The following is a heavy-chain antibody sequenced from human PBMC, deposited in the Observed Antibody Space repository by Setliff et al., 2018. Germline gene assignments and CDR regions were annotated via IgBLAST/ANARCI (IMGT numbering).Heavy chain of an antibody. CDR3: AISTIFGVVSPTPDAFDI. CDR1: GGTFSIYT. D-gene: IGHD3-3*01. Sequence: APVKVSCKASGGTFSIYTISWVRQAPGQGLEWMGRIIPIFVTANYAQKFQGRVTITADKSTSTAYMELSSLRSEDTAVYYCAISTIFGVVSPTPDAFDIWGQGTMVTVSS. J-gene: IGHJ3*02. V-gene: IGHV1-69*08. CDR2: IIPIFVTA.